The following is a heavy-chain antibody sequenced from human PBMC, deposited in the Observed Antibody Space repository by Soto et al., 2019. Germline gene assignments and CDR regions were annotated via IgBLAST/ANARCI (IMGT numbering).Heavy chain of an antibody. CDR2: MNPNSGDT. J-gene: IGHJ4*02. Sequence: QVQLVQSGAEVKKPGASVKVSCKASGYTFTSYEINWVRQATGQGLEWMGWMNPNSGDTGYAQKFQGRVTMTRNTSISTAYIELSSLRSEDTAVYYCARGELLWFGELLRWGQGTLVTLSS. V-gene: IGHV1-8*01. D-gene: IGHD3-10*01. CDR3: ARGELLWFGELLR. CDR1: GYTFTSYE.